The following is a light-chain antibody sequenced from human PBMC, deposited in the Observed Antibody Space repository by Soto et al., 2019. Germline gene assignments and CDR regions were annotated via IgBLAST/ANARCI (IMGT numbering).Light chain of an antibody. Sequence: AIRMTQSPSSFSASTGDRVTITCRASQGISSYLAWYQQKPGKAPKLLIYAASTLQSRVPSRFSGSGSGTDFTLTISCLQSEDFATYFCQRYYSYPFTFGPGTKVDIK. CDR2: AAS. V-gene: IGKV1-8*01. J-gene: IGKJ3*01. CDR3: QRYYSYPFT. CDR1: QGISSY.